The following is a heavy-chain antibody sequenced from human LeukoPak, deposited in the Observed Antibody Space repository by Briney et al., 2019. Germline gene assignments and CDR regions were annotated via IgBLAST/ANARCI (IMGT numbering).Heavy chain of an antibody. CDR3: AKHPSVGNFEY. J-gene: IGHJ4*02. Sequence: GGSLRLSCAASGFTFNHYDMSWVRRAPGKGLEWVSAITGSGGTDYAGHVKGRFIISRDNTKNTLYLQMNSRRAEDTAIYYCAKHPSVGNFEYWGQGTLVTVSS. V-gene: IGHV3-23*01. CDR1: GFTFNHYD. D-gene: IGHD4-23*01. CDR2: ITGSGGT.